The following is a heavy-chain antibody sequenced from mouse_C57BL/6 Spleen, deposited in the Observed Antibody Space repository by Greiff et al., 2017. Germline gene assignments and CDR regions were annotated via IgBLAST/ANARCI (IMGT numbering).Heavy chain of an antibody. CDR2: ISSGGSYT. CDR3: ASSTAQASRDD. V-gene: IGHV5-6*01. D-gene: IGHD3-2*02. J-gene: IGHJ2*01. CDR1: GFTFSSYG. Sequence: EVQGVESGGDLVKPGGSLKLSCAASGFTFSSYGMSWVRQTPDKRLEWVATISSGGSYTYYPDSVKGRFTISRDNAKNTLYLQMSSLKSEDTAVYYCASSTAQASRDDWGKGTTLTVSS.